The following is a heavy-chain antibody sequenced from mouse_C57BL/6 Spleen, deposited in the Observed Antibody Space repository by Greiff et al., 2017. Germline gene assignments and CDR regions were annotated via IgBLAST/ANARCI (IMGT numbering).Heavy chain of an antibody. CDR2: ISTYYGAA. J-gene: IGHJ4*01. CDR1: GYTFTDYA. CDR3: ARSYCGNWGGYAMDY. Sequence: QVQLQQSGPELVSPGVSVKISCKGSGYTFTDYAMHWVKQSHATSLAWLGVISTYYGAASSNQKFKDKATMTVDKSSSTAYMELARLTSEDSAVYYCARSYCGNWGGYAMDYRGQGTSVTVSS. D-gene: IGHD4-1*01. V-gene: IGHV1-67*01.